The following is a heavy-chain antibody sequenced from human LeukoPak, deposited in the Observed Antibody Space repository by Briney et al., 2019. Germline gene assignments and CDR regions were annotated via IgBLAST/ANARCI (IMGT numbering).Heavy chain of an antibody. J-gene: IGHJ6*03. CDR3: ARDNYDILSHYYYYYMDV. D-gene: IGHD3-9*01. Sequence: GGSLRLSCAASGFTFVSYNMNWVRQAPGKGLEWVSYISSSSSSIYYAGSVKGRFTVSRDSAKSSLYLQMNSLRAEDTAVYYCARDNYDILSHYYYYYMDVWGKGTTVTISS. CDR2: ISSSSSSI. V-gene: IGHV3-48*01. CDR1: GFTFVSYN.